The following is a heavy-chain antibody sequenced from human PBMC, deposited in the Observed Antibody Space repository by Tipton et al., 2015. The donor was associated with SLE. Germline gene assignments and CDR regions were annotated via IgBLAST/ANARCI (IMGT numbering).Heavy chain of an antibody. CDR2: ISAYNGNT. V-gene: IGHV1-18*01. D-gene: IGHD2-15*01. CDR3: ARDDSLVVVAATYAFDI. J-gene: IGHJ3*02. Sequence: QVQLVQSGAEVKKPGASVKVSCKASGYTFTSYGISWVRQAPGQGLEWMGWISAYNGNTNYAQKLRGRVTMTTDTSTSTAYMELRSLRSGDTAVYYCARDDSLVVVAATYAFDIWGQGTMVTVSS. CDR1: GYTFTSYG.